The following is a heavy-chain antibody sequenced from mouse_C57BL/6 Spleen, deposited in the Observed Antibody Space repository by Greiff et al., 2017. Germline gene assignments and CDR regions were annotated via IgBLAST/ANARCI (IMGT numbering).Heavy chain of an antibody. J-gene: IGHJ1*03. D-gene: IGHD2-3*01. V-gene: IGHV1-59*01. CDR1: CYTFTSYW. Sequence: QVQLQQPGAELVRPGPSVKLSCKASCYTFTSYWMHWVKQRPGQGLEWIGVIDPSDSYTNYNQKFKGKATLTVDTSSSTAYMPLSSLTSEDSAVYFCARSDGYSFWYFAVWGTGTTVPVSS. CDR2: IDPSDSYT. CDR3: ARSDGYSFWYFAV.